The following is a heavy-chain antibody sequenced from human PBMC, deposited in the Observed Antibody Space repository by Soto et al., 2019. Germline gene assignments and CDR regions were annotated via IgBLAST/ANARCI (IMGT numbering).Heavy chain of an antibody. Sequence: QVHLVQSGAEVKKPGASVKVSFKASGYTFTSYGITWVRQAPGQGLEWKGWISAHNGNTDYAQKLQGRVIVTRDTSKSTAYMELSSLIYDDTAVYYCARGRYGDYWGKGAQVTVSS. CDR1: GYTFTSYG. J-gene: IGHJ4*02. D-gene: IGHD1-1*01. V-gene: IGHV1-18*01. CDR3: ARGRYGDY. CDR2: ISAHNGNT.